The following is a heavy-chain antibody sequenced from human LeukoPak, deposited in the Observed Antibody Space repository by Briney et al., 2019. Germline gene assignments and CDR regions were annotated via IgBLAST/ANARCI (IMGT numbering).Heavy chain of an antibody. J-gene: IGHJ5*02. Sequence: ASVKVSCKASGFTFSSYYMHWVRQAPGQGLEWMGIINPSGDTTSHAQKFQGRVTMTRDTSTSTVYVEVSSLRSEDTAVYYCARDNSDTIKGDYSSTSYWWFDPWGQGTLVTVSS. CDR1: GFTFSSYY. CDR2: INPSGDTT. V-gene: IGHV1-46*01. CDR3: ARDNSDTIKGDYSSTSYWWFDP. D-gene: IGHD6-13*01.